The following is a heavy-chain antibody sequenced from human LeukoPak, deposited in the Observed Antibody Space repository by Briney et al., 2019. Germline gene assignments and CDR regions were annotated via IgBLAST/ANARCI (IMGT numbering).Heavy chain of an antibody. CDR1: GISINTYY. J-gene: IGHJ6*02. D-gene: IGHD4/OR15-4a*01. CDR2: VHHTGSA. Sequence: SETLSLTCTVSGISINTYYWSWIRQPPGKGLEWIGYVHHTGSADYNPSLRSRVTISLDTSKNQFSLKLTSATAADTAVYYCARDSWDYIAMDVWGPGTTVIVSS. V-gene: IGHV4-59*01. CDR3: ARDSWDYIAMDV.